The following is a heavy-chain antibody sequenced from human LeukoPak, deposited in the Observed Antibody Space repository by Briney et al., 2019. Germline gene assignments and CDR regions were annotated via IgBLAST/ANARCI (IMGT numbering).Heavy chain of an antibody. CDR2: ISAYNGNT. CDR3: ARARSPSSGYLLRDHNWFDP. CDR1: GGTFRSKA. J-gene: IGHJ5*02. D-gene: IGHD3-22*01. Sequence: ASVKVSCKVSGGTFRSKAISWVRQAPGQGLEWMGWISAYNGNTNYAQKLQGRVTMATDTSTSTAYMELSSLRSEDTAVYYCARARSPSSGYLLRDHNWFDPWGQGTLVTVSS. V-gene: IGHV1-18*01.